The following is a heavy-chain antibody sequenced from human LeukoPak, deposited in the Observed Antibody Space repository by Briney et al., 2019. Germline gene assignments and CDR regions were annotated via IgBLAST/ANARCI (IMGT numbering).Heavy chain of an antibody. J-gene: IGHJ1*01. CDR1: GFTFSSYW. CDR3: YGANAEH. D-gene: IGHD4-23*01. Sequence: GGSLRLSCAASGFTFSSYWMHWVRQAPGKGLVWVSGTNTDGSSTMYAGSVKGRFTIARDNAKNTLYLQMNSLRAEDTAVYYCYGANAEHWGQGTLVTVSS. V-gene: IGHV3-74*03. CDR2: TNTDGSST.